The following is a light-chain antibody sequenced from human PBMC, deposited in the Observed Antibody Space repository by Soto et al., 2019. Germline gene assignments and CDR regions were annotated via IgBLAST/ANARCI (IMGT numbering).Light chain of an antibody. CDR2: VGTGGIVG. CDR1: SGYSSYK. J-gene: IGLJ3*02. Sequence: QLVLTQPPSASASLGASVTLTCTLSSGYSSYKVDWFYRRPGKGPRFMMRVGTGGIVGSKGDGIPDRFSVLGSGLNRYLTIKNIQEEDESDYHCGADPGSGSNLWMFGGGTKLTVL. V-gene: IGLV9-49*01. CDR3: GADPGSGSNLWM.